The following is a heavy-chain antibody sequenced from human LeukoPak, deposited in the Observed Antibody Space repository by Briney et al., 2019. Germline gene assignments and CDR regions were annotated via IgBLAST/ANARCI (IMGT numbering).Heavy chain of an antibody. J-gene: IGHJ6*02. CDR1: GFTFSNYW. Sequence: GSLRLSCAASGFTFSNYWMSWVRQAPGKGLEWIGEINHSGSTNYNPSLKSRVTISVDTSKNQFSLKLSSVTAADTAVYYCARLRGSYYYGSGSPRPYYYYYGMDVWGQGTTVTVSS. V-gene: IGHV4-34*01. D-gene: IGHD3-10*01. CDR2: INHSGST. CDR3: ARLRGSYYYGSGSPRPYYYYYGMDV.